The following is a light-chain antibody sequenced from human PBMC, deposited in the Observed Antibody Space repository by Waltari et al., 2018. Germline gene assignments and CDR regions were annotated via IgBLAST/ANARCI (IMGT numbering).Light chain of an antibody. CDR3: LAWDSSTAWV. CDR1: KLGEKY. Sequence: SYELTQPPSVSVSPGQTASIPCSGDKLGEKYASWYQQKPGQSPVLVIYQDTKRPSGIPERFSGSNSGNTATLTISGTQGMDEADYYCLAWDSSTAWVFGGGTKLTVL. V-gene: IGLV3-1*01. J-gene: IGLJ3*02. CDR2: QDT.